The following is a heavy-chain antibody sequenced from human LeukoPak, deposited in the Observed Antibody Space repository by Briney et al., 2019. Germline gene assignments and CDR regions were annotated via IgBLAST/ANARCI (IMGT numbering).Heavy chain of an antibody. J-gene: IGHJ5*02. CDR3: AREAGGRTQREGWFDP. CDR1: GFTFSSYS. D-gene: IGHD1-1*01. Sequence: GGSLRLSCAASGFTFSSYSMNWVRQASGKGLEWVSSISSGSTWIYYADSLKGRFTISRDNAKNSLYLQMNSLRVEDTAVYYCAREAGGRTQREGWFDPWGQGTLVTVSS. CDR2: ISSGSTWI. V-gene: IGHV3-21*01.